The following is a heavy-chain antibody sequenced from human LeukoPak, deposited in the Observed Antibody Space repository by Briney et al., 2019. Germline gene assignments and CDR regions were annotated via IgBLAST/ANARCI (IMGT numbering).Heavy chain of an antibody. CDR2: ISSSSSTI. J-gene: IGHJ4*02. V-gene: IGHV3-48*02. CDR1: GFTFSSYS. D-gene: IGHD1-26*01. Sequence: PGGSLRLSCAASGFTFSSYSMNWVRQAPGKGLEWVSYISSSSSTINYADSVKGRFTISRDNAKNSLYLQMNSLRDEDTAVYYCAGHLYSGSSPIDYWGQGTLVIVSS. CDR3: AGHLYSGSSPIDY.